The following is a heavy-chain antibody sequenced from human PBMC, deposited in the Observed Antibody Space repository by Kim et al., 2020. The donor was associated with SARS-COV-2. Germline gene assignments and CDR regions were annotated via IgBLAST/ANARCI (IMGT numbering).Heavy chain of an antibody. V-gene: IGHV1-69*01. J-gene: IGHJ5*02. Sequence: NDAQKFQGRVTITADESTSTAYMERSSLRAEDTALYYCARGGDPDNWFDPWGQGTLVTVSS. CDR3: ARGGDPDNWFDP. D-gene: IGHD2-21*02.